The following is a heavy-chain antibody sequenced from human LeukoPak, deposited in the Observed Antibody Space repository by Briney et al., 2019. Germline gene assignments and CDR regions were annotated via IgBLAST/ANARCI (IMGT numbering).Heavy chain of an antibody. J-gene: IGHJ4*02. Sequence: GGSLRLSCAASGFTFSDYYMTWIRQGPGKGLEWLSYISDSGSTMYYADSLKGRFTISRDNAKNSLFLQMNSLRADDTAVYYWAAVAAAGSGSGGILTGYYDNWGQGTLVTVST. CDR2: ISDSGSTM. CDR3: AAVAAAGSGSGGILTGYYDN. CDR1: GFTFSDYY. V-gene: IGHV3-11*01. D-gene: IGHD3-9*01.